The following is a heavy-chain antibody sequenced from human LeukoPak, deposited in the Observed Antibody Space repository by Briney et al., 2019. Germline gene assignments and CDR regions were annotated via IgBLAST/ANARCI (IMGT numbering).Heavy chain of an antibody. J-gene: IGHJ5*02. CDR3: ARGRDYVWGSYRYWFDP. CDR2: INHSGST. Sequence: PSETLSLTCTVSGGSMSSSSYYWGWIRQPPGKGLEWIGEINHSGSTNYNPSLKSRVTISVDTSKNQFSLKLSSVTAADTAMYYCARGRDYVWGSYRYWFDPWGQGTLVTVSS. CDR1: GGSMSSSSYY. V-gene: IGHV4-39*07. D-gene: IGHD3-16*02.